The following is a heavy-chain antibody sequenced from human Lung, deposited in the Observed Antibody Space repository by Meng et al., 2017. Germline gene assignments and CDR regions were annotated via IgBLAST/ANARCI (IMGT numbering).Heavy chain of an antibody. CDR3: ARSQQWLDS. Sequence: QVHLQKSAPGRVKPSQTLPLPCAISGDSVSSNSSAWNWIRQSPSRGLEWLGRTYYRSKWYNGYAVSVRSRITINPATSKNQFSLQLNSVTPEDTAVYYCARSQQWLDSWGQGTLVTVSS. J-gene: IGHJ4*02. D-gene: IGHD6-19*01. CDR1: GDSVSSNSSA. V-gene: IGHV6-1*01. CDR2: TYYRSKWYN.